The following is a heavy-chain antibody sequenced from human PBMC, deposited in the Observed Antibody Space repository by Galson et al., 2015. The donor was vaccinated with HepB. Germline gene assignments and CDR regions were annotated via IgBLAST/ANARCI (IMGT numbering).Heavy chain of an antibody. V-gene: IGHV3-7*03. CDR3: ASGLPGEDAFDI. D-gene: IGHD3-16*01. CDR2: IKQDGSEK. J-gene: IGHJ3*02. Sequence: SLRLSCAASGFTFSSYWMSWVRQAPGKGLEWVANIKQDGSEKYYVDSVKGRFTISRDNAKNSLYLQMNSLRAEDTAVYYCASGLPGEDAFDIWGQGTMVTVSS. CDR1: GFTFSSYW.